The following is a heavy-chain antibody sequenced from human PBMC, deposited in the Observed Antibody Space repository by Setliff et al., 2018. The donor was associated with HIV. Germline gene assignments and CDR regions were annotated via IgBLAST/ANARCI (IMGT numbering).Heavy chain of an antibody. CDR3: AKGTGITIVRGGRQYYFDY. J-gene: IGHJ4*02. D-gene: IGHD3-10*01. Sequence: GESLKISCAASGFTFSSYAMSWVRQAPGKGLEWVSAISGSGGSTYYADSVKGRFTISRDNSKNTLYLQMNSLRAEDTAVYYCAKGTGITIVRGGRQYYFDYWGQGTPVTVSS. CDR2: ISGSGGST. V-gene: IGHV3-23*01. CDR1: GFTFSSYA.